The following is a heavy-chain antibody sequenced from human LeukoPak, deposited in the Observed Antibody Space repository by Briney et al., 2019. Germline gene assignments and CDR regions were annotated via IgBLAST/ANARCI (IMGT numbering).Heavy chain of an antibody. Sequence: GGSLRLSCAASGFSFSNYWMSWVRQAPGKGLEWVANIKQDGSDKKYVDSVKGRFTVSRDNAENSLHLQMNGLRVEDTAVYYCARYGGSDCFDYWGQGALVTVSS. D-gene: IGHD4/OR15-4a*01. CDR3: ARYGGSDCFDY. J-gene: IGHJ4*02. V-gene: IGHV3-7*01. CDR1: GFSFSNYW. CDR2: IKQDGSDK.